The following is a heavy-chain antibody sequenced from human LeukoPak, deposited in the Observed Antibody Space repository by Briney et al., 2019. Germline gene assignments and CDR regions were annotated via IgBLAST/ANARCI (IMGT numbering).Heavy chain of an antibody. Sequence: SETLTLTCAVSGASKSSFHWTWFRQPAGRGLEWIGLIYSSGSTLYNPSLQSRVAMSVDMTKNQLSLKLTSVTAADAATYYCARKDGDYWGQGTLVTVSS. V-gene: IGHV4-4*07. CDR3: ARKDGDY. CDR2: IYSSGST. CDR1: GASKSSFH. J-gene: IGHJ4*02.